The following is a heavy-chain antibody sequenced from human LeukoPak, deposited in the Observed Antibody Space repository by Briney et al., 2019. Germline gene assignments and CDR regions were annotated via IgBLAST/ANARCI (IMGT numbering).Heavy chain of an antibody. Sequence: GGSLRLSCAASGFTFSSYGMHWVRQAPGKGLEWVAVVSYDGSKKYYADSVKGRFTISRDNSKNTLSLQMNSLRAEDTAVYYCAKVGYGAPSRGFEYFKHGARGTRVPVSS. CDR3: AKVGYGAPSRGFEYFKH. CDR2: VSYDGSKK. CDR1: GFTFSSYG. D-gene: IGHD4-17*01. V-gene: IGHV3-30*18. J-gene: IGHJ1*01.